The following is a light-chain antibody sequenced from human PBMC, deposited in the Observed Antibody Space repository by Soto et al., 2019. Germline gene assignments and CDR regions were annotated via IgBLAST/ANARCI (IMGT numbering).Light chain of an antibody. CDR2: EVN. Sequence: QSVLTRPASLSGSPGQSITISCTGTSSDIGAYDYVSWFQQHPGKAPKLMISEVNNRPSGVSNRFSGSKSGNTAYLTISGLQVEDEAEYYCSSYAHSSIYVFGTGTKVTVL. CDR3: SSYAHSSIYV. CDR1: SSDIGAYDY. J-gene: IGLJ1*01. V-gene: IGLV2-14*01.